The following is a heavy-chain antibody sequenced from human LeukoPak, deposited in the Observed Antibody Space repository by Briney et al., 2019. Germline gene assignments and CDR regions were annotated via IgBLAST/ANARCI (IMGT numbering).Heavy chain of an antibody. CDR2: ISGSDGSA. Sequence: GGPRKLSCGASGFTFSSHAMSWVRQAPGKGLGWVSTISGSDGSAYSADSVKGRFTISRDNSRNTLYLQMNSLRAEDTAVYYCAIDLYGDYPIDCWGQGTLVTVSS. CDR1: GFTFSSHA. D-gene: IGHD4-17*01. V-gene: IGHV3-23*01. J-gene: IGHJ4*02. CDR3: AIDLYGDYPIDC.